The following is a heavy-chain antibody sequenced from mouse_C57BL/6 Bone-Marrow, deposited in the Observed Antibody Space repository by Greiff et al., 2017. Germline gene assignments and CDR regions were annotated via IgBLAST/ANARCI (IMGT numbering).Heavy chain of an antibody. Sequence: QVQLQQSGAELVRPGTSVKMSCKASGYTFTNYWIGWAKQRPGHGLEWIGDIYPGGGYTNYNEKFKGKATLTADKSSSTAYMQCSSLTSEDSAIYYCAQTRGGDYYAMDYWGQGTSVTVSS. J-gene: IGHJ4*01. CDR2: IYPGGGYT. V-gene: IGHV1-63*01. CDR1: GYTFTNYW. CDR3: AQTRGGDYYAMDY.